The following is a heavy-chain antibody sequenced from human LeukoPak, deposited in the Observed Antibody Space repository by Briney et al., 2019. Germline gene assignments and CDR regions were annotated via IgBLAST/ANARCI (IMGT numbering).Heavy chain of an antibody. V-gene: IGHV4-4*07. J-gene: IGHJ1*01. D-gene: IGHD3-3*01. Sequence: SETLSLTCAVYGGSFSGYYWSWIRQPAGRGLEWIGRIYTSGSTNYNPSLKSRVTMSVDTSKNQFSLKLSSVTAADTAVYYCARDGITIFGVVIKAEYFQHWGQGTLVTVSS. CDR1: GGSFSGYY. CDR2: IYTSGST. CDR3: ARDGITIFGVVIKAEYFQH.